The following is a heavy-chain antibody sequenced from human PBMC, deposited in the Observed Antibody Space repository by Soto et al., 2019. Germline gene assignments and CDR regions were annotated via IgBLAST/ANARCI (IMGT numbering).Heavy chain of an antibody. J-gene: IGHJ6*02. CDR3: ARPIFGVAQYYYYGMDV. D-gene: IGHD3-3*01. CDR1: GGTFSSYA. Sequence: QVQLVQSGAEVKKPGSSVKVACKASGGTFSSYAISWVRQAPGQGLEWMGGLITIFGTANYAQKFQGRVTISADESASTAYMELSSLRSEDTAVYYGARPIFGVAQYYYYGMDVWGQGTTGTVSS. CDR2: LITIFGTA. V-gene: IGHV1-69*01.